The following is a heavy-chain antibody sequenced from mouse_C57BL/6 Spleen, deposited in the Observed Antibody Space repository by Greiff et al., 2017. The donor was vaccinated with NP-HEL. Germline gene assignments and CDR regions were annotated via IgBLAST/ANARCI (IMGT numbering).Heavy chain of an antibody. CDR2: IYPGSGST. Sequence: QVQLQQPGAELVKPGASVKMSCKASGYTFTSYWITWVKQRPGQGLEWIGDIYPGSGSTTYNEKFKSKATLTVDTSSSTAYMQLSSLTSEDAAVYYCARGIYYGSSYYAMDYWGQGTSVTVSS. D-gene: IGHD1-1*01. CDR1: GYTFTSYW. J-gene: IGHJ4*01. V-gene: IGHV1-55*01. CDR3: ARGIYYGSSYYAMDY.